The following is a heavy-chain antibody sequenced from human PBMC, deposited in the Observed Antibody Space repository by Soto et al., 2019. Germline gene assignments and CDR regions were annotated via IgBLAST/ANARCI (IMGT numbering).Heavy chain of an antibody. CDR2: IYYSGST. CDR3: AGGNGIVVVVAATPNNWFDP. Sequence: QLQLQESGPGLVKPSETLSLTCTVSGGSISSSSYYWGWIRQPPGKGLEWIGSIYYSGSTYYNPSPKSRGTLAVDTSMNQFSVKLSAVTAADTAVYYCAGGNGIVVVVAATPNNWFDPWGQGTLVTVSS. D-gene: IGHD2-15*01. V-gene: IGHV4-39*01. J-gene: IGHJ5*02. CDR1: GGSISSSSYY.